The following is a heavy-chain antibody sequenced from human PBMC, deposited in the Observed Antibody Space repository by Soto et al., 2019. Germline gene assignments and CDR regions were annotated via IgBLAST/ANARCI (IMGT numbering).Heavy chain of an antibody. CDR2: INPSGGST. V-gene: IGHV1-46*01. Sequence: QVQLVQSGAEVKKPGASVKLSCKASGYRFTSYHMHWVRQAPEQGLEWMGIINPSGGSTKYAQKFMDSVTMTRDTSTSTVYMDLSSLKSEDTAVYYCARSHDSSGYSFFDYWGQGTLVTVSS. J-gene: IGHJ4*02. CDR1: GYRFTSYH. D-gene: IGHD3-22*01. CDR3: ARSHDSSGYSFFDY.